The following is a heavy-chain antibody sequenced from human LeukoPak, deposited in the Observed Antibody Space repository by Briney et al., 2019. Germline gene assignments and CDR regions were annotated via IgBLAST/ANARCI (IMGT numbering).Heavy chain of an antibody. D-gene: IGHD3-16*01. J-gene: IGHJ4*02. CDR1: GGPISTTNW. CDR2: IYHSGTT. V-gene: IGHV4-4*02. CDR3: TRGGTDALSY. Sequence: SGTLSLTCDVSGGPISTTNWWSWVRQPPGKGLEWIGEIYHSGTTNYNPSLKSRVTILVDKSKNQFSLRLTSVTAADTALYYCTRGGTDALSYWGQGTLVTVSS.